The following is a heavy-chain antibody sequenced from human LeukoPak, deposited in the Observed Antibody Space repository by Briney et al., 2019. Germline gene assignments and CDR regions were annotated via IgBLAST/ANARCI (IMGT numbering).Heavy chain of an antibody. Sequence: PSETLSLTCSVSGASITSGSFYWSWLRQSAGKGLEWIGRVYSSGRTNDNPSLESRVPMSVHTSKNQLSLKLASVTAADTAVYYCVREGPLTVQVPTAIRGYYYGLDVWGQGTTVTV. V-gene: IGHV4-61*02. D-gene: IGHD2-2*02. CDR2: VYSSGRT. CDR1: GASITSGSFY. CDR3: VREGPLTVQVPTAIRGYYYGLDV. J-gene: IGHJ6*02.